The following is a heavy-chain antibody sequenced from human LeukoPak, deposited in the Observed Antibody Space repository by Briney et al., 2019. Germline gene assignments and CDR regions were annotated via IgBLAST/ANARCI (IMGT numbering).Heavy chain of an antibody. V-gene: IGHV1-2*02. D-gene: IGHD4-17*01. CDR3: ARTDYGDCYDH. CDR1: GYAFTKYY. J-gene: IGHJ4*02. Sequence: ASVKVSCKASGYAFTKYYIHWMRQAPGQGLEWIGWISPDSGATHIAQKFQGRVTMTKDTSINTAYINVSSLSSDDTAMYFCARTDYGDCYDHWGQGTLVAVS. CDR2: ISPDSGAT.